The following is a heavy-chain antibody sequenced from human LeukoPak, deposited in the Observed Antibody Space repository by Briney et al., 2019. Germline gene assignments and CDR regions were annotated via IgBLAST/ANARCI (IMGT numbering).Heavy chain of an antibody. D-gene: IGHD3-22*01. Sequence: GGSLRLSCAASGFTFSSYAMSWVRQAPGEGLEWVSAISGSGGSTYYADSVKGRFTISRDNSKNTLYLQMNSLRAEDTAVYYCAKVQNYYDSSGYYYDYWGQGTLVTVSS. J-gene: IGHJ4*02. CDR2: ISGSGGST. CDR3: AKVQNYYDSSGYYYDY. V-gene: IGHV3-23*01. CDR1: GFTFSSYA.